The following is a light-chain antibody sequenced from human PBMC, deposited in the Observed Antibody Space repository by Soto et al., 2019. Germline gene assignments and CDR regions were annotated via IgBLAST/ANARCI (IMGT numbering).Light chain of an antibody. J-gene: IGKJ1*01. Sequence: DIQMTQSPSTLSASVGDRVTITCRASQSINNWLAWYQQKPGKAPKLFIFKASTLESGVPSRFSGSGSETEFTLSISSLQPDDFATYFCQQYESFHRTFGQGTKVDIK. V-gene: IGKV1-5*03. CDR2: KAS. CDR3: QQYESFHRT. CDR1: QSINNW.